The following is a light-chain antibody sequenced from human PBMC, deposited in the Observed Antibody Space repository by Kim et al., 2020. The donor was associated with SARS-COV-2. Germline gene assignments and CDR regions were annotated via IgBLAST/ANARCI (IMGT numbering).Light chain of an antibody. Sequence: ASVNLTCHLRSGHSRIAIAWHQQQPEKGPRYLMNLNSDGSHSKGDGIPDRFSGSSSGAERYLTISSLQSEDEADYYCQTWATGIRVFGGGTQLTVL. CDR3: QTWATGIRV. J-gene: IGLJ3*02. CDR2: LNSDGSH. V-gene: IGLV4-69*01. CDR1: SGHSRIA.